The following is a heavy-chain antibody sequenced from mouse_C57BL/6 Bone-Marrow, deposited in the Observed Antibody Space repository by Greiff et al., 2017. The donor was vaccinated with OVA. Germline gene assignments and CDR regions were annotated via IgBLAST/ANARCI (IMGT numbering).Heavy chain of an antibody. D-gene: IGHD2-4*01. Sequence: EVQGVESGGGLVQPGESLKLSCESNEYEFPSHDMSWVRKTPEKRLELVAAINSDGVSTSYPDTMERRFIISRDNTKKTLDLQMSSLRSEDTALYYCARRGGDDYDVDWYFDVWGTGTTVTVSS. CDR2: INSDGVST. CDR1: EYEFPSHD. V-gene: IGHV5-2*01. CDR3: ARRGGDDYDVDWYFDV. J-gene: IGHJ1*03.